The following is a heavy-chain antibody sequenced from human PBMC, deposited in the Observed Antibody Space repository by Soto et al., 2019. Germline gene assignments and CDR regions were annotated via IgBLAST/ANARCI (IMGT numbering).Heavy chain of an antibody. D-gene: IGHD3-9*01. V-gene: IGHV4-30-4*01. Sequence: SETLSLTCTVSGGSISSGDYFWSWIRQSQGKGLEWIGYISSIGSTYYNPSLKSRVSVSRDTSKNQFSLKLSSVTTTDTAVYYCARGLVIRPYYYHGMDVWGQGTTVTVSS. J-gene: IGHJ6*02. CDR1: GGSISSGDYF. CDR2: ISSIGST. CDR3: ARGLVIRPYYYHGMDV.